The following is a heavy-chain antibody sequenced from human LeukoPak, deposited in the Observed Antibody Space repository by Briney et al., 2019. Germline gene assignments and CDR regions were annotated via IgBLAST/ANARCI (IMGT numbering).Heavy chain of an antibody. CDR1: GGSISSSSYY. Sequence: SETLSLTCTVSGGSISSSSYYWGWIRQPPGKGLEWIGSIYYTGSTYYNPSLKSRVTISVDTSKNQFSLKLSSVTAADTAVYYCARNGDYYEKSGYYYLFDFWGQGTLVTVSS. V-gene: IGHV4-39*07. D-gene: IGHD3-22*01. CDR3: ARNGDYYEKSGYYYLFDF. CDR2: IYYTGST. J-gene: IGHJ4*02.